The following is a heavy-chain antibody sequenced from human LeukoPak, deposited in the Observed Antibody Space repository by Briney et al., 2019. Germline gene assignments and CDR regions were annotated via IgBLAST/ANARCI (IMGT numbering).Heavy chain of an antibody. CDR1: VGFFSGYY. CDR3: ARGSQELRRYYYYMDV. CDR2: INHSGST. Sequence: PSETLPLTCPVYVGFFSGYYWGWLRQPPGKGLAWIGEINHSGSTNYNPSLKSRVTISVDTSKNQFSLKLSSVTAADTAVYYCARGSQELRRYYYYMDVWGKGTTVTVSS. D-gene: IGHD1-7*01. V-gene: IGHV4-34*01. J-gene: IGHJ6*03.